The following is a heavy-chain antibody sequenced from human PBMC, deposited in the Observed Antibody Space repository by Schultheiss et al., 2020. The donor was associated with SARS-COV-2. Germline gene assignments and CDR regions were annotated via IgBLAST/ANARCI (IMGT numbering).Heavy chain of an antibody. J-gene: IGHJ6*02. D-gene: IGHD6-13*01. CDR2: IDWDDDK. V-gene: IGHV2-70*01. CDR3: ARIRWIRVDSSWDGMDV. Sequence: SGPTLVKPTQTLTLTCTFSGFSLSTSGVGAGWIRQPPGKALEWLALIDWDDDKYYSTSLKTRLTISKDTSKNQVVLTMTNMDPVDTATYYCARIRWIRVDSSWDGMDVWGQGSTVTVAS. CDR1: GFSLSTSGVG.